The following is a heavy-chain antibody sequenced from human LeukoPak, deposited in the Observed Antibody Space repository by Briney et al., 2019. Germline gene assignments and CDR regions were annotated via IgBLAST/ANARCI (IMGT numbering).Heavy chain of an antibody. CDR1: GFTFSSYA. D-gene: IGHD3-22*01. Sequence: GGSLRLSCAASGFTFSSYAMSWVRQAPGKGLEWVSAISGSGGNTYYADSVKGRFTISRDNSKNTLYLQMNSLRAEDTAVYYCAKGLYYYDSSGYIYWGQGTLVTVSS. J-gene: IGHJ4*02. CDR3: AKGLYYYDSSGYIY. CDR2: ISGSGGNT. V-gene: IGHV3-23*01.